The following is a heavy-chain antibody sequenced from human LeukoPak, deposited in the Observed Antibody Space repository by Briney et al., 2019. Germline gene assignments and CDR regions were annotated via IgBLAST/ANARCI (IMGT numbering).Heavy chain of an antibody. CDR3: ARDGSGGYRNRGVFDI. Sequence: PGGSLRLSCAASGFTFSTYWMHWVRQAPGKGPVWVSRINSDGSSTTYADSVKGRFTISSDNSKNTLYLQMNNLRVEDTAVYYCARDGSGGYRNRGVFDIWGQGTMVTVSS. J-gene: IGHJ3*02. CDR1: GFTFSTYW. V-gene: IGHV3-74*01. D-gene: IGHD5-18*01. CDR2: INSDGSST.